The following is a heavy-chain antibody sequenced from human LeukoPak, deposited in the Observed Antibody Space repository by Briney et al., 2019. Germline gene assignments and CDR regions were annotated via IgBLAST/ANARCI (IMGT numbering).Heavy chain of an antibody. D-gene: IGHD2-15*01. CDR3: AKPGGGYCSGGSCHEFDY. J-gene: IGHJ4*02. CDR1: GFTFSSYA. CDR2: ISGSGGST. V-gene: IGHV3-23*01. Sequence: GGSLRLSCAASGFTFSSYAMSWVRQAPGKGLEWVSAISGSGGSTYYADSVKGQFTISRDNSKNTLYLQMNSLRAEDTAVYYCAKPGGGYCSGGSCHEFDYWGQGTLVTVSS.